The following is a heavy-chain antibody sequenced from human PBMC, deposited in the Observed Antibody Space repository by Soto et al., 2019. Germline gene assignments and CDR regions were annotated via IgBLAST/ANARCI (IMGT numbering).Heavy chain of an antibody. V-gene: IGHV4-39*07. J-gene: IGHJ5*02. CDR1: DGSISSSSYY. D-gene: IGHD1-26*01. Sequence: SETLSLTCTVSDGSISSSSYYWGWIRKPQGKGLEWIGSIYYSGSTYYNPSLKSRVTISVDTSKNQFSLKLSSVTAADTAVYYCARGLFGRLAWFDPWGQGTLVTVSS. CDR3: ARGLFGRLAWFDP. CDR2: IYYSGST.